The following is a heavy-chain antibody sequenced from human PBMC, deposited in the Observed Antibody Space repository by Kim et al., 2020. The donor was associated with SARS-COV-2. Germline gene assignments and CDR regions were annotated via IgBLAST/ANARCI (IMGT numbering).Heavy chain of an antibody. CDR2: IYYSGST. Sequence: SETLSLTCTVSGGSISSYYWSWIRQPPGKGLEWIGYIYYSGSTNYNPSLKRRVTISVDTSKNQFSLKLSPVTAADTAVYYCAREGDPAGHGFDYWGQGTLVTVSS. CDR3: AREGDPAGHGFDY. V-gene: IGHV4-59*12. J-gene: IGHJ4*02. CDR1: GGSISSYY. D-gene: IGHD3-16*01.